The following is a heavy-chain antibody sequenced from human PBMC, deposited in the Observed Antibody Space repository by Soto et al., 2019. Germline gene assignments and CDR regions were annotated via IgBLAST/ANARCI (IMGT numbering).Heavy chain of an antibody. CDR1: GDSISSPNW. V-gene: IGHV4-4*02. CDR2: IYHSGRT. Sequence: QVQLQESGPGLVEPSGTLSLTCAVSGDSISSPNWWSWVRQSPGKGLEWIGEIYHSGRTNYNPSLKSRVNISVDKSKNQFSLKLSFVTAADTAIYYCARRDYYYVLDVGGQGTTVNFSS. CDR3: ARRDYYYVLDV. J-gene: IGHJ6*02.